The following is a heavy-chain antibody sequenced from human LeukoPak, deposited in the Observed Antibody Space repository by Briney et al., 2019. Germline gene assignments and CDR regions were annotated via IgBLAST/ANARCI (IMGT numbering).Heavy chain of an antibody. J-gene: IGHJ5*02. CDR2: IKQDGSEK. V-gene: IGHV3-7*01. Sequence: GGSLRLSCTASGFTFSSYWMTWVRQAPGKGPEFVANIKQDGSEKKYVDSLKGRFTISRDNAKNSVFLQINSLRAEDTAVYYCAREDGCNTMNHWGQGTLVTVSS. CDR3: AREDGCNTMNH. CDR1: GFTFSSYW. D-gene: IGHD6-19*01.